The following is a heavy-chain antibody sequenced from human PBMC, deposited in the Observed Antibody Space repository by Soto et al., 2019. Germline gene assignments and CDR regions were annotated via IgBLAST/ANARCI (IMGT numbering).Heavy chain of an antibody. D-gene: IGHD6-19*01. CDR3: ARGSGWYGGPDAFDI. Sequence: GGSLRLSCAASGFTFSSYSMNWVRQAPGKGLEWVSSISSSSSYIYYADSVKGRFTISRDNAKNSLYLQMNSLRAEDTAVYYCARGSGWYGGPDAFDIWGQGTTVTVSS. CDR2: ISSSSSYI. J-gene: IGHJ3*02. CDR1: GFTFSSYS. V-gene: IGHV3-21*01.